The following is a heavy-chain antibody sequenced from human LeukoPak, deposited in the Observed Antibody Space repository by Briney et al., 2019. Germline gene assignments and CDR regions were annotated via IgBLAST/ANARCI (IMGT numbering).Heavy chain of an antibody. J-gene: IGHJ4*02. CDR2: IKQDGNDK. Sequence: GGSLRLSCAASGFTFSSYGMHWVRQAPGKGLEWVANIKQDGNDKYYVDSVKGRFTISRDNAKNSLHLQMNSLRVEDTAVYYCARGGKYGSFDYWGQGTLVIVSS. D-gene: IGHD3-10*01. CDR3: ARGGKYGSFDY. CDR1: GFTFSSYG. V-gene: IGHV3-7*01.